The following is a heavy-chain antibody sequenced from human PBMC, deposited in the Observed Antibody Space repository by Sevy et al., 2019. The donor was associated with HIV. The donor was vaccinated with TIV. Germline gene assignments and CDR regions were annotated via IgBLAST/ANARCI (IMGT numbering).Heavy chain of an antibody. Sequence: GGSLRLSCAASGFSFDRFAMHWVRQAPGKGLEWVALISYDGGNKYYADFVRARFSISRDNSKNTLFLQMNRLSPEDTGIYYCAKIPRGYSYASFLDSWGQGTPVTVSS. J-gene: IGHJ4*02. CDR2: ISYDGGNK. D-gene: IGHD5-18*01. CDR3: AKIPRGYSYASFLDS. V-gene: IGHV3-30*18. CDR1: GFSFDRFA.